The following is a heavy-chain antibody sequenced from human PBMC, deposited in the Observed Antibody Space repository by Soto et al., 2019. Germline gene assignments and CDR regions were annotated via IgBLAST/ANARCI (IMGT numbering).Heavy chain of an antibody. V-gene: IGHV3-33*01. CDR2: IWYDGSYK. CDR3: ARMASFYCSGGSCYPTYGMDV. CDR1: GFTFSSYG. J-gene: IGHJ6*02. Sequence: QVQLVESGGGVVQPGRSLRLSCAASGFTFSSYGMHWVRQAPGKGLEWVAVIWYDGSYKYYADSVKGRFTISRDNSKNTLYLQMNSLRAEDTAVYYCARMASFYCSGGSCYPTYGMDVWGQGTTVTVSS. D-gene: IGHD2-15*01.